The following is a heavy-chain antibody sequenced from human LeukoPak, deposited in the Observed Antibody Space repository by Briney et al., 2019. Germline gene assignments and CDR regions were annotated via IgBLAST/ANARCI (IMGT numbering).Heavy chain of an antibody. CDR2: ISGSSSII. CDR1: GFPFSGYS. CDR3: AKPMIVVALAAFDI. Sequence: GGSLRLSCAASGFPFSGYSMNWVRQAPGKGLEWVSYISGSSSIIYYADSVKGRFTISRDNAKNSLYLQMNSLRAEDTAVYYCAKPMIVVALAAFDIWGQGTMVTVSS. D-gene: IGHD3-22*01. V-gene: IGHV3-48*04. J-gene: IGHJ3*02.